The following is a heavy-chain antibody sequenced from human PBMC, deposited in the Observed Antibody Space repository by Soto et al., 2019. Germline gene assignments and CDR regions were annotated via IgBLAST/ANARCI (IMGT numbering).Heavy chain of an antibody. J-gene: IGHJ3*02. V-gene: IGHV1-69*13. D-gene: IGHD3-22*01. CDR1: GGTFSSYA. CDR2: IIPIFGTA. CDR3: TTEYITMIVLVITGAFYI. Sequence: SVKVSCKASGGTFSSYAISWVRQAPGQGLEWMGGIIPIFGTANYAQKFQGRVTITADESTSTAYMELSSLKTEDTAVYYCTTEYITMIVLVITGAFYIWGQGRMVTVS.